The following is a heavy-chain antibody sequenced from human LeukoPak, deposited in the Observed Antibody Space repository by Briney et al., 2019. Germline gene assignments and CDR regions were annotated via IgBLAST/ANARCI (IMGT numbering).Heavy chain of an antibody. CDR3: ATRARYISSPEGFDY. CDR2: IYYSGST. J-gene: IGHJ4*02. V-gene: IGHV4-39*01. CDR1: GGSISSSSYY. Sequence: SETLSVTCTVSGGSISSSSYYWGWIRQPPGKGLEWIGSIYYSGSTYYNPSLKSRVTISVDTSKNQFSLKLSSVTAADTAVYYCATRARYISSPEGFDYWGQGTLVTVSS. D-gene: IGHD6-6*01.